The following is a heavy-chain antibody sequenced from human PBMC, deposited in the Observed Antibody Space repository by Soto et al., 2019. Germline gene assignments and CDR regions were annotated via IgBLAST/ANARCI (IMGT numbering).Heavy chain of an antibody. Sequence: PGGSLRLSCAASGFTFSSYAMSWVRQAPGKGLEWVSAISGSGGSTYYADSVKGRFTISRDNSKNTLYLQMNSLRAEDTAVYYCAKYKQWLVRHWYFDLWGRGTLVTVSS. V-gene: IGHV3-23*01. CDR2: ISGSGGST. CDR3: AKYKQWLVRHWYFDL. J-gene: IGHJ2*01. CDR1: GFTFSSYA. D-gene: IGHD6-19*01.